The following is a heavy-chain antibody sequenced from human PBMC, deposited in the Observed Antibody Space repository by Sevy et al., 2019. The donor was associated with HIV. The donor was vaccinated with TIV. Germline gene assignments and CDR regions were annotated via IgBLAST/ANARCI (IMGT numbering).Heavy chain of an antibody. D-gene: IGHD3-16*02. J-gene: IGHJ6*02. CDR3: ARISQNYYYGMDV. V-gene: IGHV3-53*01. CDR2: IYSGGST. CDR1: GFTVSRNY. Sequence: GESLKISCAASGFTVSRNYMSWVRQAPGKGLEWVSLIYSGGSTYYADSVKGRFTISRDNSKNTLYLQMNSLRAEDTAFYYCARISQNYYYGMDVWGQGTTVTVSS.